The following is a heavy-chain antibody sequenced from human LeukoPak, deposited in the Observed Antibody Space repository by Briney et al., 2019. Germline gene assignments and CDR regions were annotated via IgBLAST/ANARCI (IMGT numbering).Heavy chain of an antibody. CDR2: ISSTGTYI. D-gene: IGHD1-26*01. Sequence: GGSLRLSCAASGFTLYSYSMYWVRQAPGKGLEWVSSISSTGTYIYYADSVKGRFTISRDNAKKSVFLQMNSLRAEDTAVYYCAREGELFTLYYYYMDVWGKGTTVTVSS. CDR3: AREGELFTLYYYYMDV. J-gene: IGHJ6*03. CDR1: GFTLYSYS. V-gene: IGHV3-21*01.